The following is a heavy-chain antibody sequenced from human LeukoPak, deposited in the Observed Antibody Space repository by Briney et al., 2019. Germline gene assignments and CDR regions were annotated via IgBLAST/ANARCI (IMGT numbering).Heavy chain of an antibody. Sequence: PSETLSLTCAVYGGSFSGYYWSWIRQPPGKGLEWIGEINHSGSTNYNPSLKSRVTISVDTSKNRFSLKLSSVTAADTAVYYCARAYSSSWYRYWGQGTLVTVSS. CDR3: ARAYSSSWYRY. J-gene: IGHJ4*02. CDR1: GGSFSGYY. V-gene: IGHV4-34*01. CDR2: INHSGST. D-gene: IGHD6-13*01.